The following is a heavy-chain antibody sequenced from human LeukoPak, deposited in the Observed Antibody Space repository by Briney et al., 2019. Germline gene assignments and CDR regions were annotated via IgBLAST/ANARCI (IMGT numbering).Heavy chain of an antibody. CDR3: ARDAILEWLPPSYYYMDV. CDR1: GGTFSSYA. J-gene: IGHJ6*03. CDR2: IIPIFGTA. D-gene: IGHD3-3*01. V-gene: IGHV1-69*13. Sequence: SVKVSCKASGGTFSSYAISWVRQAPGQGLEWMGGIIPIFGTANYAQKFQGRATITAYESTSTAYMELSSLRSEDTAVYYCARDAILEWLPPSYYYMDVWGKGTTVTVSS.